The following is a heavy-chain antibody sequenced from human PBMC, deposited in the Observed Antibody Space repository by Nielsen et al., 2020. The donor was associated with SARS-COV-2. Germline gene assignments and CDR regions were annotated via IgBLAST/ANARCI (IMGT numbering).Heavy chain of an antibody. CDR2: ISYDGSNK. J-gene: IGHJ6*04. CDR3: AKDSVPKYQLLPNV. V-gene: IGHV3-30*18. D-gene: IGHD2-2*01. CDR1: TFTFSTYA. Sequence: GGSLRLSCAASTFTFSTYAMHWVRQAPGKGLEWVAVISYDGSNKYYADSVKGRFTISRDNSKNTLYLQMNSLRAEDTAVYYCAKDSVPKYQLLPNVWGKGTTVTVSS.